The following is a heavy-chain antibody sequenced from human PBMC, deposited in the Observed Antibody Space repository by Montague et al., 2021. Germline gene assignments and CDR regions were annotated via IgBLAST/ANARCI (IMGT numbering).Heavy chain of an antibody. Sequence: SETLSLTCTVSGGSISSSPFYWGWIRQSPGKGLEWIGSNYYRGNTYYNPSLKSRVSLSIDTSKNQFSLKMNSVTAADTAVYYCAGADPRNYGGDSLAYWGQGALVTVSS. CDR1: GGSISSSPFY. CDR2: NYYRGNT. D-gene: IGHD1-7*01. CDR3: AGADPRNYGGDSLAY. V-gene: IGHV4-39*01. J-gene: IGHJ4*02.